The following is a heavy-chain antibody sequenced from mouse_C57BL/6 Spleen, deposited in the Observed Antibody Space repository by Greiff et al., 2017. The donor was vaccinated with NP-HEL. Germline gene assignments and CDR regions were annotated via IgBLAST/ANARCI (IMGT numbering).Heavy chain of an antibody. J-gene: IGHJ2*01. V-gene: IGHV14-1*01. CDR1: GFNIKDYY. CDR2: IDPEDGDT. Sequence: VQLQQSGAELVRPGASVKLSCTASGFNIKDYYMHWVKQRPEQGLEWIGRIDPEDGDTEYAPKFKVKATLTVDKSSSTAYMQLSSLTSEDSAVYYCARRGYSNSYFDYWGQGTTLTVSS. CDR3: ARRGYSNSYFDY. D-gene: IGHD2-5*01.